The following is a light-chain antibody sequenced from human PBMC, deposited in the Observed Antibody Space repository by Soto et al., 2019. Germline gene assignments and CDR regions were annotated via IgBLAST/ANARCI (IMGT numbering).Light chain of an antibody. V-gene: IGKV1-5*03. CDR1: QTISSW. CDR3: QQYDSYPYT. Sequence: DIQMTQSPSTLSTSVGDRVTITCRASQTISSWLAWYQEKPGKAPKLLIYKASTSESGVPSRFSGSGSGTEFSLTISSLQPDDFATYYCQQYDSYPYTFGQGIKLEIK. J-gene: IGKJ2*01. CDR2: KAS.